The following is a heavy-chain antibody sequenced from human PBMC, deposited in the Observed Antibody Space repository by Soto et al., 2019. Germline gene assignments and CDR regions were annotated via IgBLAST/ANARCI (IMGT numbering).Heavy chain of an antibody. CDR1: GFTFSSYS. D-gene: IGHD6-6*01. Sequence: AGSLRLSCAASGFTFSSYSMNWVRQAPGKGLEWVSSISSSSSYIYYADSVKGRFTISRDNAKNSLYLQMNSLRAEDTAVYYCASMGSSYDYWGQGTLVTVSS. V-gene: IGHV3-21*01. J-gene: IGHJ4*02. CDR2: ISSSSSYI. CDR3: ASMGSSYDY.